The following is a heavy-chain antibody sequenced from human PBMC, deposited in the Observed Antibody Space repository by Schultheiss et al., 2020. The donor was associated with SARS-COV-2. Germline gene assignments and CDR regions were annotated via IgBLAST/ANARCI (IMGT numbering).Heavy chain of an antibody. J-gene: IGHJ3*02. CDR1: GFTFSNAW. CDR3: AKVRVPSSIVGAPSAFDI. Sequence: GGSLRLSCAASGFTFSNAWMIWVRQAPGKGLEWVGRIKSKTDGGTTDYAAPVKGRFTISRDNSKNTLYLQMNSLRAEDTAVYYCAKVRVPSSIVGAPSAFDIWGQGTMVTVSS. D-gene: IGHD1-26*01. CDR2: IKSKTDGGTT. V-gene: IGHV3-15*01.